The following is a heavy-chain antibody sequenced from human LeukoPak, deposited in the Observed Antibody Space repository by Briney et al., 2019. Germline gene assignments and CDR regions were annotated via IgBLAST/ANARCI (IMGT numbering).Heavy chain of an antibody. J-gene: IGHJ4*02. D-gene: IGHD3-22*01. CDR1: GFIFSSYW. CDR2: INSDGSST. V-gene: IGHV3-74*01. Sequence: GGSLRLSCAASGFIFSSYWMHWVRQAPGKGLVWVSRINSDGSSTSYADSVKGRFTVSRDNAKNTLYLQMNSLRAEDTAVYYCARDINYYDSSGYYKDYWGQGTLVTASS. CDR3: ARDINYYDSSGYYKDY.